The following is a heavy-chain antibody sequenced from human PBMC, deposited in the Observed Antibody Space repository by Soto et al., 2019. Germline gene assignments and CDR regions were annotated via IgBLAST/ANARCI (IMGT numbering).Heavy chain of an antibody. CDR3: AHTFVQTDYGGNHVDY. D-gene: IGHD4-17*01. Sequence: SGPTLVNPTQTLTLTCTFSGFSLSTSGVGVGWIRQPPGKALEWLALIYWDDDKRYSPSLKSRLTITKDTSKNQVVLTMTNMDPVDTATYYCAHTFVQTDYGGNHVDYWGQGTLVTVSS. J-gene: IGHJ4*02. CDR2: IYWDDDK. CDR1: GFSLSTSGVG. V-gene: IGHV2-5*02.